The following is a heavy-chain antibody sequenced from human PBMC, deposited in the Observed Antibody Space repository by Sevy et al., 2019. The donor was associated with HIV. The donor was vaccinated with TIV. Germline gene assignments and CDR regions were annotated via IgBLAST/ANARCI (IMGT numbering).Heavy chain of an antibody. CDR2: IKQDGSEK. Sequence: GGSLRLSCAASGFTFDNYWMSWVRQAPGKGLEWLANIKQDGSEKYYVDSVKGRFTISRDNAKNSVYLQMNSLRAEDTAVYYCARVDYPYDYWGQGTLFTVSS. D-gene: IGHD3-9*01. CDR1: GFTFDNYW. CDR3: ARVDYPYDY. J-gene: IGHJ4*02. V-gene: IGHV3-7*03.